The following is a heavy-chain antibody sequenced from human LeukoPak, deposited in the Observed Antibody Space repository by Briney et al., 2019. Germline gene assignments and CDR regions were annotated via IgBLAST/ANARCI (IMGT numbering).Heavy chain of an antibody. CDR3: ASYYDSSGYYGEYGY. CDR1: GGTFSSYA. J-gene: IGHJ4*02. Sequence: GASVKVSCKASGGTFSSYAISWVRQAPGQGLEWMGGIIPIFGTANYAQKFQGRVTITADESTSTAYMELSSLRSEDTAVYYCASYYDSSGYYGEYGYWGQGTLATVSS. V-gene: IGHV1-69*13. D-gene: IGHD3-22*01. CDR2: IIPIFGTA.